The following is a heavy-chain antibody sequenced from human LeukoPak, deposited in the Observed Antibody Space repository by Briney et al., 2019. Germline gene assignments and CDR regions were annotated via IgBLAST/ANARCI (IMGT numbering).Heavy chain of an antibody. D-gene: IGHD4-17*01. Sequence: SETLSLTCTVSGGSISSSSYYWGWIRQPPGKGLEWIGYIYHSGSTNYNPSLKSRVTISVHTSKNQFSLKLSSVTAADTAVYYCARDKGDYGDYYWFDPWGQGTLVTVSS. CDR3: ARDKGDYGDYYWFDP. CDR1: GGSISSSSYY. V-gene: IGHV4-61*01. CDR2: IYHSGST. J-gene: IGHJ5*02.